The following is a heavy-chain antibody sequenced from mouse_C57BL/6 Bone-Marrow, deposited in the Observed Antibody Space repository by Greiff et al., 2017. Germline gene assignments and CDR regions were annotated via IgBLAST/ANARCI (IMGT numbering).Heavy chain of an antibody. CDR3: ARMGYYGMDY. J-gene: IGHJ4*01. Sequence: EVQLVEPGGGLVQPGESLKLSCESTEYEFPSHDMSWVRQTPEKRLELVAAINSDSGSTYYPDTMKRRFIISRDNTKKTLYLQMSSLSSEDTALYYCARMGYYGMDYWGQGTSVTVSS. V-gene: IGHV5-2*01. CDR2: INSDSGST. CDR1: EYEFPSHD.